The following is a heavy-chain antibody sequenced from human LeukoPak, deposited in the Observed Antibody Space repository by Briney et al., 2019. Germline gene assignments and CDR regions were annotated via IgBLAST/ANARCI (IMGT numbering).Heavy chain of an antibody. J-gene: IGHJ4*02. CDR3: ARGPPRPQDDY. Sequence: SETLSLTCTVSGGSISSSSYYWGWIRQPPGKGPEWIGSIYYSGSTYYNPSLKSRVTISVDTSKNQLSLKLSSVTAADTAVYYCARGPPRPQDDYWGQGTLVTVSS. V-gene: IGHV4-39*01. CDR2: IYYSGST. CDR1: GGSISSSSYY.